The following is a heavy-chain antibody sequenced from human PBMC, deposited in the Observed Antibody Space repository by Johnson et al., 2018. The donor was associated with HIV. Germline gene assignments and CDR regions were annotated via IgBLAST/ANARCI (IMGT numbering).Heavy chain of an antibody. J-gene: IGHJ3*02. Sequence: VQLVESGGGVVQPGGSLRLSCAASGFTVSSSSMSWVRQAPGKGLEWVSVIYSRGGSYYVDSVRGRFTISRDNAKNSLYLQMKSLRAEDTALYYCAREVRYNLNQVPAFDIWGQGTMVTVSS. CDR2: IYSRGGS. V-gene: IGHV3-66*01. CDR1: GFTVSSSS. CDR3: AREVRYNLNQVPAFDI. D-gene: IGHD1-20*01.